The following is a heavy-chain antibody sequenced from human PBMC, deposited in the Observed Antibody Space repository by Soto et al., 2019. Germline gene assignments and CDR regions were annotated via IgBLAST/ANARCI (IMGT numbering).Heavy chain of an antibody. Sequence: SETLSLTWTVSGGSISSYYWSWIRQPPGKGLEWIGYIYYSGSTNYNPSLKSRVTISVDTSKNQFSLKLNSVTAADTAVYYCARGGGSPDYWGQGTLVTVSS. D-gene: IGHD1-26*01. V-gene: IGHV4-59*01. CDR3: ARGGGSPDY. J-gene: IGHJ4*02. CDR2: IYYSGST. CDR1: GGSISSYY.